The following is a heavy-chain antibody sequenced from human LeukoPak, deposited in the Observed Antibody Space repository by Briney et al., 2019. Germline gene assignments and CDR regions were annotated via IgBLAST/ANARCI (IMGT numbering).Heavy chain of an antibody. D-gene: IGHD6-13*01. CDR3: ARELCAGRSGYGDY. V-gene: IGHV3-66*01. Sequence: GGSLRLSCAASGFTVSSNYMSWVRQAPGKGLEWVSVIYSGGSTYYAASVKGRFTISRDNSKNKMYLQLNSLRAEDTAVYYCARELCAGRSGYGDYWGQGPLVTVS. CDR1: GFTVSSNY. J-gene: IGHJ4*02. CDR2: IYSGGST.